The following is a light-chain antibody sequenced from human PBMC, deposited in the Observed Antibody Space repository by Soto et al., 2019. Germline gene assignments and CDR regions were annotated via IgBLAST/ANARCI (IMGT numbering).Light chain of an antibody. CDR1: QSVLNLSKNKNY. V-gene: IGKV4-1*01. J-gene: IGKJ4*01. CDR3: QQFYSIPLT. CDR2: GAS. Sequence: DIVMTQSPDSLAVSLGERATINCKSSQSVLNLSKNKNYLAWYQQKPGHPPRLLIYGASIRESGVPDRFSGSGSGTDFTLTISSLQAEDVALYYCQQFYSIPLTCGGGPKVEIK.